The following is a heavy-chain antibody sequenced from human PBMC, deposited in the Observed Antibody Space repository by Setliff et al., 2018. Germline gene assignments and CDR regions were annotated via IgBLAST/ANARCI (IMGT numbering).Heavy chain of an antibody. CDR1: GYSFSDFY. V-gene: IGHV1-69-2*01. CDR3: AIDYGPTGTPYH. Sequence: ASVKVSCKASGYSFSDFYMHWVRQVPGEGLEALGRIDPRDDFTVYAERFRDRLTITADTSTDTSYMEMSSLRFEDTAVYYCAIDYGPTGTPYHWGQGTPVTVSS. J-gene: IGHJ4*02. D-gene: IGHD1-1*01. CDR2: IDPRDDFT.